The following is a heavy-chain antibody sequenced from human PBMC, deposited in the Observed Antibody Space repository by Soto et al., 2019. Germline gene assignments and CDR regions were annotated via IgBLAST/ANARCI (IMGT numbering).Heavy chain of an antibody. D-gene: IGHD3-22*01. Sequence: SETLSLTCAVSGGSISSGGYSWSWIRQPPGKGLEWIGYIYHSGSTYYNPSLKSRVTISVDRSKNQFSLKLSSVTAADTAVYYCAGAYYYDSSGRSRPGALDIWGQGTMVTVSS. CDR3: AGAYYYDSSGRSRPGALDI. CDR1: GGSISSGGYS. CDR2: IYHSGST. V-gene: IGHV4-30-2*01. J-gene: IGHJ3*02.